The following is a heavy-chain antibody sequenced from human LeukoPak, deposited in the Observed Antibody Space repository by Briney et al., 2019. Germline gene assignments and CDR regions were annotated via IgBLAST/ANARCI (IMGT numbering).Heavy chain of an antibody. CDR1: GFTFSSYA. V-gene: IGHV3-23*01. CDR2: ISGSGGST. Sequence: PGGSLRLSCAASGFTFSSYAMSWVRQAPGKGLEWVSAISGSGGSTYYADSVKGRFTISRDNSKNTLYLQMNSLRAEDTAVYYCARDPNYYGSGSVWFDPWGQGTLVTVSS. D-gene: IGHD3-10*01. CDR3: ARDPNYYGSGSVWFDP. J-gene: IGHJ5*02.